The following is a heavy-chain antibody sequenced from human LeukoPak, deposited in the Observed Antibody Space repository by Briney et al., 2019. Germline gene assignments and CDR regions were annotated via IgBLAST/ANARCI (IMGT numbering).Heavy chain of an antibody. CDR3: AKDKVRKSIAAAGERLDY. Sequence: GGSLGLSCAASGFIFSSYAMSWVRQAPGKGLEWVSAISGSGGSTYYADSVKGRFTISRDNSKNTLYLQMNSLRAEDTAVYYCAKDKVRKSIAAAGERLDYWGQGTPVTVSS. V-gene: IGHV3-23*01. CDR2: ISGSGGST. CDR1: GFIFSSYA. D-gene: IGHD6-13*01. J-gene: IGHJ4*02.